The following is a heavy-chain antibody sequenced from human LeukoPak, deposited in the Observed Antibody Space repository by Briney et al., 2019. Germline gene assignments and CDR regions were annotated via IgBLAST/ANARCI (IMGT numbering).Heavy chain of an antibody. J-gene: IGHJ1*01. Sequence: GASVKVSCKASGYTFTGYYMHWVRQAPGQGLEWIGWINPNSGGTNYAQKFQGWVTMTKDTSISTAYMELSSLKSDDTAVYYCARDVAISSSWYPEYFHHWGQGTLVTVSS. CDR1: GYTFTGYY. D-gene: IGHD6-13*01. V-gene: IGHV1-2*04. CDR3: ARDVAISSSWYPEYFHH. CDR2: INPNSGGT.